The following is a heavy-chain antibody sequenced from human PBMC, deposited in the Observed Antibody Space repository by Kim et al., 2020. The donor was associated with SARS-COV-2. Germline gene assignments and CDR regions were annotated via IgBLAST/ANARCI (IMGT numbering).Heavy chain of an antibody. J-gene: IGHJ4*02. V-gene: IGHV3-21*01. D-gene: IGHD3-10*01. CDR3: ARDQTLLWFGEFLPRNYFNY. CDR2: ISSSSSYI. CDR1: GFTFSSYS. Sequence: GGSLRLSCAASGFTFSSYSMNWVRQAPGKGLEWVSSISSSSSYIYYADSVKGRFTISRYNAKNSLYLQMNSLRAEDTAVYYCARDQTLLWFGEFLPRNYFNYWGQGTLVTVSS.